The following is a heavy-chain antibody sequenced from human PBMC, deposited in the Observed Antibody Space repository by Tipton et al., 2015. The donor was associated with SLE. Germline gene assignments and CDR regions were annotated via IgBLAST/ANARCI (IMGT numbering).Heavy chain of an antibody. CDR3: ARALNPRGNLDY. CDR1: GYSISSGFY. CDR2: INHSGST. D-gene: IGHD4-23*01. J-gene: IGHJ4*02. V-gene: IGHV4-38-2*02. Sequence: TLSLTCTVSGYSISSGFYWGWIRQPPGKGLEWIGEINHSGSTNYNPSLKSRVTISVDTSKNQFSLKLSSVTAADTAVYYCARALNPRGNLDYWGQGTLVTVSS.